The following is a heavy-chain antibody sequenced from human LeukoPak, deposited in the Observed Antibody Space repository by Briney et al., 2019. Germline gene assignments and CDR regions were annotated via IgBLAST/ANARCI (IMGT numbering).Heavy chain of an antibody. CDR3: ARGGINDYGDYVPYDY. D-gene: IGHD4-17*01. CDR1: RGSFSGHY. CDR2: IDHTGIT. V-gene: IGHV4-34*01. J-gene: IGHJ4*02. Sequence: SEILSLTCAVYRGSFSGHYWSWIRQPPGKGLEWIGEIDHTGITKYNPSLESRVTISVDSSRNQFSLNLSSVTAADTAVYYCARGGINDYGDYVPYDYWGQGTLVTVSS.